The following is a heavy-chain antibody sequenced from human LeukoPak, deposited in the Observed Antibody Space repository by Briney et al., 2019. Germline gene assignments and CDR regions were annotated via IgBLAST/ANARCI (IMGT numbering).Heavy chain of an antibody. CDR1: GGSISSSSYY. CDR3: ARQRRGAYYYDAFDI. Sequence: SETLSLTCTVSGGSISSSSYYWGWIRQPPGKGLEWIGSIYYSGSTYYNPSLKSRVTISVDTSKNQFSLKLSSVTAADTAVYYCARQRRGAYYYDAFDIWGQGTLVTVSS. CDR2: IYYSGST. D-gene: IGHD3-10*01. V-gene: IGHV4-39*01. J-gene: IGHJ3*02.